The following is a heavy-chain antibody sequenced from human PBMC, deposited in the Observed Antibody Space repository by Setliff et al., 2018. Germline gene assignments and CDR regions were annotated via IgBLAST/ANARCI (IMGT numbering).Heavy chain of an antibody. CDR3: ASPGATSAFDI. Sequence: ASVKVSCKASGYTFSSYAMNWVRQAPGQGLEWMGRINTITGNPTYAQGFTGRFVFSLDTSVSTAYLQISSLKAEDTAVYYCASPGATSAFDIWGQGTMVTVSS. CDR2: INTITGNP. V-gene: IGHV7-4-1*02. D-gene: IGHD1-26*01. J-gene: IGHJ3*02. CDR1: GYTFSSYA.